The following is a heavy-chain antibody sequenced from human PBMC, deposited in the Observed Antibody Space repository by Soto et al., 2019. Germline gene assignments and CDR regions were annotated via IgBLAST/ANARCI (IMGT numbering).Heavy chain of an antibody. Sequence: EVQLLESGGGVVQPGGSLRLSCAASGFIFSNYAMNWVRQSPGKGLEWVSAVGGNGLDTYYADSVQGRFTISRDNYKNTLYLQMNSLRAEDTAVYYCAGLTGYPFDYWGQGTLVTVSS. CDR3: AGLTGYPFDY. CDR1: GFIFSNYA. D-gene: IGHD3-9*01. J-gene: IGHJ4*02. V-gene: IGHV3-23*01. CDR2: VGGNGLDT.